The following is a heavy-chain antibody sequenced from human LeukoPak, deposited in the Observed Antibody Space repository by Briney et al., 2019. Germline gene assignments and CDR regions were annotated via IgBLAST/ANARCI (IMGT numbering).Heavy chain of an antibody. CDR1: GGPFIDYY. V-gene: IGHV4-34*01. CDR3: ARGIRYYYDSSGPYWFDP. CDR2: INHSGST. Sequence: SETLSLTCAVYGGPFIDYYWSWIRQPPGKGLEWIGEINHSGSTNYNPSLKSRVTISVDTSKNQFPLKLSSVTAADTAVYYCARGIRYYYDSSGPYWFDPWGQGTLVTVSS. J-gene: IGHJ5*02. D-gene: IGHD3-22*01.